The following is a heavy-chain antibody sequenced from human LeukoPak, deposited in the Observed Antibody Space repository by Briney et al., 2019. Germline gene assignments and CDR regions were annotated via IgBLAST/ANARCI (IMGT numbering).Heavy chain of an antibody. D-gene: IGHD6-19*01. CDR1: GFTFSSYA. Sequence: GGSLRLSCAASGFTFSSYAMHWVRQAPGKGLEWVAVISYDGSNKYYADSVKGRFTISRDNSKNTLYLQMNSLRAEDTAVYYCAREGAVAGIYYFDYWGQGTLVTVSS. J-gene: IGHJ4*02. CDR3: AREGAVAGIYYFDY. CDR2: ISYDGSNK. V-gene: IGHV3-30-3*01.